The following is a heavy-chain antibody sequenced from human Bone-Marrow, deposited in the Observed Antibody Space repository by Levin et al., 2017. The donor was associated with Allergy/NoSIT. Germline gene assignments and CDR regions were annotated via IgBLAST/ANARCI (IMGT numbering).Heavy chain of an antibody. CDR1: GYTFTSYN. CDR3: TRDRIAVAATGGDY. CDR2: INPNSGNT. D-gene: IGHD6-19*01. J-gene: IGHJ4*02. V-gene: IGHV1-8*01. Sequence: GESLKISCKTSGYTFTSYNVYWVRQAPGQGLEWMGYINPNSGNTGYAQKFQGRVTMTRDTSTSTVYMELRSLRSEDTAVYYCTRDRIAVAATGGDYWGQGTLVTVSS.